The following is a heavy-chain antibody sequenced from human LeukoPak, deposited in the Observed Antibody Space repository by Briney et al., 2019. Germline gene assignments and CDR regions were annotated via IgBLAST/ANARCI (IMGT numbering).Heavy chain of an antibody. J-gene: IGHJ4*02. CDR2: ISSNGGST. CDR1: GFTFGSYT. Sequence: GGSLRLSCAASGFTFGSYTMHWVRQAPGKGLEYVSAISSNGGSTYYANSVKGRFTISRDNSKNTLYLQMGSLRAEDMAVYYCARWRHSSGYYYDDWGQGTLVTVSS. V-gene: IGHV3-64*01. CDR3: ARWRHSSGYYYDD. D-gene: IGHD3-22*01.